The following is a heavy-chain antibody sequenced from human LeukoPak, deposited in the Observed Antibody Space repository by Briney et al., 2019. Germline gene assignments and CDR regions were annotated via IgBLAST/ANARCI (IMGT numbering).Heavy chain of an antibody. D-gene: IGHD3-10*01. V-gene: IGHV3-23*01. CDR2: ISGSGGST. CDR1: GFTFSSYA. Sequence: HLGGSLRLSCAASGFTFSSYAMSWVRQAPGNGLEWVSAISGSGGSTYYADSVKGRFTISRYNSKNTLYLQMNSLRAEDTAVYYCAKDDSIRGVISYWGQGTLVTVSS. J-gene: IGHJ4*02. CDR3: AKDDSIRGVISY.